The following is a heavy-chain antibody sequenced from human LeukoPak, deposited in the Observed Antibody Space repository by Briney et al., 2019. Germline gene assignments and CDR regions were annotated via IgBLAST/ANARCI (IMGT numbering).Heavy chain of an antibody. Sequence: SQTLSLTCTVSGGSISSGDYYWSWIRQPPGKGLEWIGYIYYSGSTYYNPSLKSRVTISVDTSKNQFSLKLSSVTAADTAVYYCARVGGKLERLFGYWGQGTLVTVSS. D-gene: IGHD1-1*01. CDR2: IYYSGST. CDR1: GGSISSGDYY. V-gene: IGHV4-30-4*08. CDR3: ARVGGKLERLFGY. J-gene: IGHJ4*02.